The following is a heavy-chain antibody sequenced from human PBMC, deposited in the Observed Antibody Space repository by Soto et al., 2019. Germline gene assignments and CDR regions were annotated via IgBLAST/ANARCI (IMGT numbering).Heavy chain of an antibody. V-gene: IGHV3-30-3*01. CDR1: GFTFSLYT. J-gene: IGHJ4*02. CDR2: TSHDGSNK. D-gene: IGHD6-19*01. Sequence: QVQLVESGGGVVQPGRSLRLSCAASGFTFSLYTMHWVRQAPGKGLEWVAVTSHDGSNKYYADSVKGRFTISRDNSRNTLYLQMNSLRPEETAVYYCARGPRIAVAGGYFDNWGQETLVTVSS. CDR3: ARGPRIAVAGGYFDN.